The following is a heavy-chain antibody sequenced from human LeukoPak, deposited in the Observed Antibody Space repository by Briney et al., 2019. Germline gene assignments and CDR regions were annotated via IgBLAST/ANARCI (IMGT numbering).Heavy chain of an antibody. V-gene: IGHV4-59*01. CDR1: GGSISSYY. D-gene: IGHD5-18*01. Sequence: SETLSLTCTVSGGSISSYYWSWIRQPPGKGLEWIGYIYYSGSTNYNPSLKSRVTISVDTSKNQLSLKLSSVTAADTAVYYCARAVGIYSYGYYFDYWGQGTLVTVSS. CDR2: IYYSGST. J-gene: IGHJ4*02. CDR3: ARAVGIYSYGYYFDY.